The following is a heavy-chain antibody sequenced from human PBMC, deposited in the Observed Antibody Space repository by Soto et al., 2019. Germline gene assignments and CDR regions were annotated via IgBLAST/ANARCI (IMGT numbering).Heavy chain of an antibody. D-gene: IGHD6-13*01. CDR1: GFTFSNFG. V-gene: IGHV3-30*03. CDR3: ARFWGPVTAAVDDY. Sequence: QVQLVESGGGVVQPGRSLRLSCAASGFTFSNFGMQWGRQAPGKGLEWVASISYDGNLKYSADSAKGRFTISRDNSKNTLYLQMNSLRSEDTAVYYCARFWGPVTAAVDDYWGQGTLVTVSS. J-gene: IGHJ4*02. CDR2: ISYDGNLK.